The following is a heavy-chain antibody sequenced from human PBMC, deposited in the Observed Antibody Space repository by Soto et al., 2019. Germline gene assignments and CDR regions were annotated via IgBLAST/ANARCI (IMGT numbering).Heavy chain of an antibody. CDR1: GYSISSGSN. J-gene: IGHJ4*01. V-gene: IGHV4-38-2*02. CDR2: IYHGGTT. Sequence: SETLSLTCTVPGYSISSGSNWAWIRQPPGKGPEWIASIYHGGTTFYNPSLQSRITISVDTSNNQFSLKLTSVTAADTAVYYCARVHVMVVAGSTFDYWGHGTLVTVSS. CDR3: ARVHVMVVAGSTFDY. D-gene: IGHD6-19*01.